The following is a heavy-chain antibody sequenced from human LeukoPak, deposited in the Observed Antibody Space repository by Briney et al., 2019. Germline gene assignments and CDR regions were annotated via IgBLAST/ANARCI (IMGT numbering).Heavy chain of an antibody. J-gene: IGHJ4*02. Sequence: GGSLRLSCAASGFTLSSYWMHWVRQVPGKGLVWVSRINSDGSSTSYADSVKGRFTISRDNAKNTLYLQMNSLRAEDTAVYYCASAIRGVLLDYWGQGTLVTVSS. CDR2: INSDGSST. CDR3: ASAIRGVLLDY. D-gene: IGHD3-10*01. V-gene: IGHV3-74*01. CDR1: GFTLSSYW.